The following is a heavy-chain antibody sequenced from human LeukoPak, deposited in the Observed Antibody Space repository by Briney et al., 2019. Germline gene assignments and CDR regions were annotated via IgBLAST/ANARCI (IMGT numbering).Heavy chain of an antibody. CDR3: TRVRNSNNWWGPLDM. CDR2: ISPKNGNT. CDR1: GYTFGTST. Sequence: GASVNVSCKAFGYTFGTSTITWVRQAPGQRLEWMGCISPKNGNTNYAQGVQGRVTMTTDTSRSTAYVELRSLRSDDTAVYYCTRVRNSNNWWGPLDMWGQGTMVTVSS. J-gene: IGHJ3*02. D-gene: IGHD1-1*01. V-gene: IGHV1-18*01.